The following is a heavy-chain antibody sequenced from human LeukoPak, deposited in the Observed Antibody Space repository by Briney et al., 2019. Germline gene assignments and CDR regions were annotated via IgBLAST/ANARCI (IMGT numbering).Heavy chain of an antibody. CDR2: ISYDGSNK. CDR3: ARERDYGSGSKDY. J-gene: IGHJ4*02. CDR1: GFTFSSYA. D-gene: IGHD3-10*01. V-gene: IGHV3-30*04. Sequence: PGRSLRLSCAASGFTFSSYAMHWVRQAPGKGLEWVAVISYDGSNKYYADSVKGRFTISRDNSKNTLYLQMNSLRAEDTAVYYCARERDYGSGSKDYWGQGTLVTVSS.